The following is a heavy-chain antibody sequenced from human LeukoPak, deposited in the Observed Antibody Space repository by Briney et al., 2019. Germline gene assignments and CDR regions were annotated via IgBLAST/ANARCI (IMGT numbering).Heavy chain of an antibody. V-gene: IGHV4-31*03. CDR1: GGSISSGAYY. J-gene: IGHJ4*02. CDR2: IADIATK. D-gene: IGHD1-14*01. Sequence: SETLSLTCTVSGGSISSGAYYWSWLRQHPEKGLEWIGYIADIATKFYNPSFKSRVSISMDPSKNLFSLSLTSLTAADTAVYYCARARMGPVPFDSWGQGILVTVSS. CDR3: ARARMGPVPFDS.